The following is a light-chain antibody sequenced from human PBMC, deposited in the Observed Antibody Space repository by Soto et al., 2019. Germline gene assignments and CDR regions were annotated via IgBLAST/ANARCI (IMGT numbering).Light chain of an antibody. CDR1: QSVSSN. J-gene: IGKJ2*01. CDR2: GAS. V-gene: IGKV3-15*01. CDR3: QQYNNWPPTYT. Sequence: EIVMTQSPATLSVSPGERATLSCRASQSVSSNLAWYQQKPGQAPRLLIYGASTRATGIPARFSGSGSGTEFILTIISLQSEDFAVYYCQQYNNWPPTYTFGQGTNLEIK.